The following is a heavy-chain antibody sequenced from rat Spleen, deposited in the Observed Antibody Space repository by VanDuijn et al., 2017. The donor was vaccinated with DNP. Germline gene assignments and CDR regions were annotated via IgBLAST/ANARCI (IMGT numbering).Heavy chain of an antibody. J-gene: IGHJ3*01. D-gene: IGHD1-1*01. Sequence: EVLLVESDGGLVQPGRSLKLSCAASGFTFSNYGMHWIRQAPTKGLEWVASISPSGGSTYYRDSVKGRFTISRDNAKSTLYLQMDSLRSEDTATYYCARQDPLLLTLFTYWGQGTLVTVSS. CDR3: ARQDPLLLTLFTY. CDR2: ISPSGGST. CDR1: GFTFSNYG. V-gene: IGHV5-19*01.